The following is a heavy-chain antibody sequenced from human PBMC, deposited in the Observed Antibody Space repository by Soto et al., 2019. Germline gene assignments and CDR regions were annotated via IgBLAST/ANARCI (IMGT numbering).Heavy chain of an antibody. CDR3: ARTAEYRSARVNYYYYGMDV. Sequence: ASVKVSCKASGYTFTGYYMHWVRQAPGQGLEWMGWINPNSGGTNYAQKFQGRVTMTRDTSISTAYMELSSLRSEDTAVYYCARTAEYRSARVNYYYYGMDVWGQGTTVTVSS. V-gene: IGHV1-2*02. J-gene: IGHJ6*02. D-gene: IGHD6-6*01. CDR2: INPNSGGT. CDR1: GYTFTGYY.